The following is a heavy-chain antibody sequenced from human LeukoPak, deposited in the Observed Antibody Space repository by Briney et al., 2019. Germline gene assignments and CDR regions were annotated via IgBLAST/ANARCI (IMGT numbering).Heavy chain of an antibody. V-gene: IGHV3-11*05. CDR2: ISSSSSYT. D-gene: IGHD6-13*01. J-gene: IGHJ3*02. CDR1: GFTFSDYY. CDR3: ARDFRPGYSSSWYDAFDI. Sequence: GGSLRLSCAASGFTFSDYYMSWIRQAPGKGLEWVSYISSSSSYTNYADSVKGRLTISRDNAKNSLYLQMNSLRAEDTAVYYCARDFRPGYSSSWYDAFDIWGQGTMVTVSS.